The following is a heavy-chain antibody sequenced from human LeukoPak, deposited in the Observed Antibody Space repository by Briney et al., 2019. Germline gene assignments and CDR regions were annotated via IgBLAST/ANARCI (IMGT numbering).Heavy chain of an antibody. Sequence: GGSLRLSCAASGFTFSSYAMSWVRQAPARGLEWVSSLRGDGETFYADSVKGRFTLSRDHSRNTVYLHLNNLRVEDTAVYYCSKASWVSSADAVLGGPGTVVTVS. V-gene: IGHV3-23*01. D-gene: IGHD3-16*01. CDR1: GFTFSSYA. CDR3: SKASWVSSADAVL. J-gene: IGHJ4*02. CDR2: LRGDGET.